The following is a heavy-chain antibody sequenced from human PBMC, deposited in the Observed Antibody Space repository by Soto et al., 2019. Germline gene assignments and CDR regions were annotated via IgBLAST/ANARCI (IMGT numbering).Heavy chain of an antibody. CDR2: VYHTGAT. Sequence: PSETLSLTCTVSGASISSSYWSWIRQFPERGLEWIAYVYHTGATNYNPSLKSRVTISLDTSKGQFSLNLTSLTTADTAVYFCARGGNRYSNVASGVGGFDFWGQGSLVTVSS. CDR1: GASISSSY. D-gene: IGHD5-12*01. J-gene: IGHJ4*02. V-gene: IGHV4-59*01. CDR3: ARGGNRYSNVASGVGGFDF.